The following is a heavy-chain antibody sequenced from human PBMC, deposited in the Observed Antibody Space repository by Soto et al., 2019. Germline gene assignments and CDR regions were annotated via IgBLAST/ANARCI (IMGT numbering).Heavy chain of an antibody. D-gene: IGHD6-19*01. CDR2: IYYSGST. CDR1: GGSISSGGYY. Sequence: KPSETLSLTCTVSGGSISSGGYYWSWIRQHPGKGLEWIGYIYYSGSTYYNPSLKSRVTISVDTSKNQFSLKLSSVTAADTAVYYCAREANAVAGPFDYWGQGTLVTVSS. CDR3: AREANAVAGPFDY. J-gene: IGHJ4*02. V-gene: IGHV4-31*03.